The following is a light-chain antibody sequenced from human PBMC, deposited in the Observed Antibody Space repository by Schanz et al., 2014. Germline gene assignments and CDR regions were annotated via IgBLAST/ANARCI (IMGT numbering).Light chain of an antibody. V-gene: IGLV2-14*01. CDR1: SSDVGGYDY. Sequence: QSALTQPASVSGSPGQSITISCAGTSSDVGGYDYVSWYQQHPGKVPKLMIYDVSNRPSGVSNRFSGSKSGNTASLTVSGLQAEDEADFYCSSYAGSHNYVFGTGTKLTVL. J-gene: IGLJ1*01. CDR3: SSYAGSHNYV. CDR2: DVS.